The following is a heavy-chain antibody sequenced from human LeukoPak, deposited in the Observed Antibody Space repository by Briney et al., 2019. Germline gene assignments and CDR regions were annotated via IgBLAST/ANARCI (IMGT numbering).Heavy chain of an antibody. CDR1: GYSFTSYW. CDR2: IYPGDSDT. D-gene: IGHD6-13*01. CDR3: ARQHSSSWYYFDY. J-gene: IGHJ4*02. V-gene: IGHV5-51*01. Sequence: GESLKISCKGSGYSFTSYWIGWVRQMPGKGLEWMGIIYPGDSDTRYSPSFQGQVTISADKSISTTYLQWSSLKASDTAMYYCARQHSSSWYYFDYWGQGTLVTVSS.